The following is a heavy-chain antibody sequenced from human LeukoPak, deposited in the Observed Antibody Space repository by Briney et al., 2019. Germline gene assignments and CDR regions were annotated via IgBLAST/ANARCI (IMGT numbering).Heavy chain of an antibody. J-gene: IGHJ4*02. D-gene: IGHD6-13*01. CDR2: INPNSGGT. CDR3: ARESIAAAGRGRNDY. CDR1: GYTFTGYY. V-gene: IGHV1-2*02. Sequence: GSVKVSCKASGYTFTGYYMHWVRQAPGQGLEWMRWINPNSGGTNYAQKFQGRVTMTRDTSISTAYMELSRLRSDDTAVYYCARESIAAAGRGRNDYWGQGTLVTVSS.